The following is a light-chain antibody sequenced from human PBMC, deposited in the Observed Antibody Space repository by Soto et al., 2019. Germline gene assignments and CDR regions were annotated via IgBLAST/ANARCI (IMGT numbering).Light chain of an antibody. CDR1: ISHVGGYNY. CDR2: EVS. J-gene: IGLJ1*01. Sequence: QCVLTLPASVYGSPGQSITIACTGTISHVGGYNYVSWYQQHPGKAPKLMIYEVSNRPSGVSNRFSGSKSGNTASLTISGLQAEDEADYYCRSYTSSSTLVFGTGTKVTVL. V-gene: IGLV2-14*01. CDR3: RSYTSSSTLV.